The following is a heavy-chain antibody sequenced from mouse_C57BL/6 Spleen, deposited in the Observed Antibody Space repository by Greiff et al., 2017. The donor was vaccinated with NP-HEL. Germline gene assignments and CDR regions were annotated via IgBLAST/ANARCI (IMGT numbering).Heavy chain of an antibody. V-gene: IGHV5-17*01. CDR2: ISSGSSTI. CDR1: GFTFSDYG. Sequence: EVQLVESGGGLVKPGGSLKLSCAASGFTFSDYGMHWVRQAPEKGLEWVAYISSGSSTIYYADTVKGRFTISRDNAKNTLFLQMTSLRSEDTAMYYCARSYYDGYYVVPLPYAMDYWGQGTSVTVSS. J-gene: IGHJ4*01. D-gene: IGHD2-3*01. CDR3: ARSYYDGYYVVPLPYAMDY.